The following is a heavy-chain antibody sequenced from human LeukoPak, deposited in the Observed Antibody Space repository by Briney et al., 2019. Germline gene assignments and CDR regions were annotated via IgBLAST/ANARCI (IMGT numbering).Heavy chain of an antibody. D-gene: IGHD1-26*01. CDR2: INHSGST. J-gene: IGHJ4*02. Sequence: SETLSLTCAVYGGSFSGYYWSWIRQPPGKGLEWIGEINHSGSTNYNPSLKSRVTISVDTSKNQFSLKLSPVTAADTAMYYCARGAVGSYSDYWGQGNLVTVSS. CDR3: ARGAVGSYSDY. CDR1: GGSFSGYY. V-gene: IGHV4-34*01.